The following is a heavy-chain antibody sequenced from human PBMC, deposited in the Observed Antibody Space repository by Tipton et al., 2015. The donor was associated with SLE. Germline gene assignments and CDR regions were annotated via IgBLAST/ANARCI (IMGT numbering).Heavy chain of an antibody. Sequence: TLSLTCTVSGGSISSSYWSWIRQPPGKGLEWIGYIYYSGSTNYNPSLKSRVTISVDTSKNQFSLKLNSLTAADTAVYYCVRHISGTYGIKWFDPWGQGTLVTVSS. J-gene: IGHJ5*02. CDR1: GGSISSSY. CDR3: VRHISGTYGIKWFDP. D-gene: IGHD1-26*01. CDR2: IYYSGST. V-gene: IGHV4-59*08.